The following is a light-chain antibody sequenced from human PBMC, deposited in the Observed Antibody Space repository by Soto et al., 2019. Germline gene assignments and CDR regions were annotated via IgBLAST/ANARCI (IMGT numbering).Light chain of an antibody. V-gene: IGKV3-15*01. CDR2: GAS. CDR3: QLYNNWPS. CDR1: QSVSSN. Sequence: EIVMTQSPATLSVSPGERATLSCRASQSVSSNLAWYQQKPGQAPRLLIYGASTRATGIPARFSGSGSGTEFTLTSSRLQSEDVAVYYCQLYNNWPSFGQGTKLEIK. J-gene: IGKJ2*03.